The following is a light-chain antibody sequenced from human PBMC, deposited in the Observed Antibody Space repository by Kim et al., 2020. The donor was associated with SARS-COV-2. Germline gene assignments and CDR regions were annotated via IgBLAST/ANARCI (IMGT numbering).Light chain of an antibody. J-gene: IGLJ3*02. CDR1: SSDIGNYNF. CDR3: QSYDSSLRGWV. V-gene: IGLV2-14*01. CDR2: DVS. Sequence: QSVLTQPASVSGSPGQSITISCTGTSSDIGNYNFVSWSQQHPGKAPKLLIYDVSKRPSGVSDRFSGSKSGNTASLTISGLQAEDEADYYCQSYDSSLRGWVFGGGTQLTVL.